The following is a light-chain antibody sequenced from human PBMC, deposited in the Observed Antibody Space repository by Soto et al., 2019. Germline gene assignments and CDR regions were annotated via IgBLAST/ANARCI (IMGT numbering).Light chain of an antibody. J-gene: IGLJ2*01. Sequence: QSALTQPRSVSEAPGQSVTISCTGTSSDVGAYDYVSWYQQHPGKVPKLMIYDVSKRPSGVPDRFSGSKSGKTAFLTISGLEAEDEDDYYCFSCAGSYVVFGGGTKLTVL. CDR2: DVS. CDR1: SSDVGAYDY. V-gene: IGLV2-11*01. CDR3: FSCAGSYVV.